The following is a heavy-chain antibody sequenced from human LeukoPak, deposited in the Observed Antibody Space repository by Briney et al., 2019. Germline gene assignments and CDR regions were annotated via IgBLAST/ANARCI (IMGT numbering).Heavy chain of an antibody. CDR2: IYYSGST. Sequence: SETLSLTCTVSGGSISSYYWSWIRQPPGKGLEWIGYIYYSGSTNYNPSLKSRVTISVDTSKNQFSLKLSSVTAADTAVYYRARGESGYDPIDYWGQGTLVTVSS. D-gene: IGHD5-12*01. J-gene: IGHJ4*02. CDR3: ARGESGYDPIDY. CDR1: GGSISSYY. V-gene: IGHV4-59*01.